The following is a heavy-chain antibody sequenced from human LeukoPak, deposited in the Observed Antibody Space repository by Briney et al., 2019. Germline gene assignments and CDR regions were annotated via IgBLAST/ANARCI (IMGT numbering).Heavy chain of an antibody. Sequence: GGSLRLSCAASGFTFSTYGMHGVRQAPGKGLEWVAFMWYDGSNKYYADSVKGRFTISRDNSKNTLFLQMNSLRAEDTAVYYCAREVTHDAFDIWGQGTKVTVSS. J-gene: IGHJ3*02. D-gene: IGHD2-21*02. CDR3: AREVTHDAFDI. CDR2: MWYDGSNK. V-gene: IGHV3-33*01. CDR1: GFTFSTYG.